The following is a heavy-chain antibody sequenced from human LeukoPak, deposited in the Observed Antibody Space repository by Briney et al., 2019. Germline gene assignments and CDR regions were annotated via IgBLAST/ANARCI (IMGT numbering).Heavy chain of an antibody. CDR2: ITGDGRST. CDR3: AKDEAAAGTWGRINSPFDY. V-gene: IGHV3-23*01. CDR1: GFTFSDYA. D-gene: IGHD6-13*01. Sequence: GGSLRLSCVVSGFTFSDYAMKWVRQGPGKGLEWVSAITGDGRSTHYTISVKGRFTISRDNSKNTLYLQMNSLRAEDTAVYYCAKDEAAAGTWGRINSPFDYWGQGTLVTVSS. J-gene: IGHJ4*02.